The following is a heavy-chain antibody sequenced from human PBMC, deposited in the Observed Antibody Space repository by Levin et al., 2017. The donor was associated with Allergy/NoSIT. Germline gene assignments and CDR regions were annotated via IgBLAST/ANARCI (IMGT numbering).Heavy chain of an antibody. J-gene: IGHJ4*02. Sequence: PGGSLRLSCAASGFTFSSYGMHWVRQAPGKGLEWVAVISYDGSNKYYADSVKGRFTISRDNSKNTLYLQMNSLRAEDTAVYYCAKEIAPTYCGGDCYPDYWGQGTLVTVSS. V-gene: IGHV3-30*18. D-gene: IGHD2-21*02. CDR2: ISYDGSNK. CDR1: GFTFSSYG. CDR3: AKEIAPTYCGGDCYPDY.